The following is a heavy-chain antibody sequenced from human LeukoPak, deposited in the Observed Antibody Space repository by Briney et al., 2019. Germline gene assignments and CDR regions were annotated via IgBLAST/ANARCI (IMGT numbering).Heavy chain of an antibody. Sequence: GGSLRLSCAASGFTFSSYEMNWVRQAPGKGLEWVSYNSSSGSTIYYADSVKGRFTISRDNAKNSLYLQMNSLRAEDTAVYYCARLLYYGMDVWGQGTTVTVSS. J-gene: IGHJ6*02. CDR1: GFTFSSYE. CDR2: NSSSGSTI. V-gene: IGHV3-48*03. CDR3: ARLLYYGMDV.